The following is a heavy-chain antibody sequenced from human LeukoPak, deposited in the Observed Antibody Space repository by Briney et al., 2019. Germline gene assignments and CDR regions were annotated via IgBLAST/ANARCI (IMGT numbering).Heavy chain of an antibody. CDR2: ISAYNGNT. J-gene: IGHJ4*02. CDR3: ARDTPDGGIQLWLAY. Sequence: GASVKASPKASGYTFTSYGISWVGQSPGQRLEWMGWISAYNGNTNYAQKLQGRVTMTTDTSTSTAYMELSSLRSEDTAVYYCARDTPDGGIQLWLAYWGQGTLVTVSS. CDR1: GYTFTSYG. D-gene: IGHD5-18*01. V-gene: IGHV1-18*01.